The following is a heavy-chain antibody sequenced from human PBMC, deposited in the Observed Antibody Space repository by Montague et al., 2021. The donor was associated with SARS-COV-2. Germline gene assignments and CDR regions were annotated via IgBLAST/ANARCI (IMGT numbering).Heavy chain of an antibody. J-gene: IGHJ6*02. V-gene: IGHV4-61*09. CDR2: IYNSGPT. D-gene: IGHD3-16*01. CDR3: GRDSVSYGLDV. CDR1: GASIDTCNHY. Sequence: TLSLTCRVSGASIDTCNHYWTWIRQSAGQGLEWIGNIYNSGPTNYNPTLKSRVTISLDRAKNPFSLLLSSVTAADTATYYCGRDSVSYGLDVWGQGTTVTGSS.